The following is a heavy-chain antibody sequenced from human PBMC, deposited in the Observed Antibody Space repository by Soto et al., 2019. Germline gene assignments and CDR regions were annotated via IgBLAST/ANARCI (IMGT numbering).Heavy chain of an antibody. Sequence: GGSLRLSCTASGFTFGDYAMSWVRQAPGKGLEWVGFIRSKAYGGTTEYAASVKGRFTISRDDSKSIAYLQMNSLKTEDTAVYYCTRDRVGGNDLGFWSGYSTDHDAFDIWGQGTMVTVSS. CDR1: GFTFGDYA. V-gene: IGHV3-49*04. D-gene: IGHD3-3*01. CDR3: TRDRVGGNDLGFWSGYSTDHDAFDI. CDR2: IRSKAYGGTT. J-gene: IGHJ3*02.